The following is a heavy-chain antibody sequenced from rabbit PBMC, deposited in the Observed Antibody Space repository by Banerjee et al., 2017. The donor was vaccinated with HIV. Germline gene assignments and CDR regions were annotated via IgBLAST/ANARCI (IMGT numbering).Heavy chain of an antibody. CDR2: ISAGSDST. D-gene: IGHD4-2*01. CDR1: GFSFSSSYY. V-gene: IGHV1S40*01. CDR3: ARTAGYAGIGDAYFNF. J-gene: IGHJ4*01. Sequence: QSLEESGGGLVQPEGSLTLTCTASGFSFSSSYYMCWVRQAPGKGLEWIACISAGSDSTYYASWAKGRFTISKTSSTTVTLQMTSLTAADTATYFCARTAGYAGIGDAYFNFWGPGTLVTVS.